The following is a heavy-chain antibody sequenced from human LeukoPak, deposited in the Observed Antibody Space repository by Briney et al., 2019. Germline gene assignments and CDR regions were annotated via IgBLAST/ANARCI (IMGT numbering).Heavy chain of an antibody. D-gene: IGHD3-10*01. J-gene: IGHJ6*02. V-gene: IGHV3-21*01. Sequence: KPGGSLRLSCAASGITLSSYNMYWVRQAPGKGLEWVSSISDSSTYIFYADSVRGRLTISRDNAKNSLYLQMNSLRAEDTAVYYCARMRSGSFGMDIWGQGTTVTVSS. CDR2: ISDSSTYI. CDR1: GITLSSYN. CDR3: ARMRSGSFGMDI.